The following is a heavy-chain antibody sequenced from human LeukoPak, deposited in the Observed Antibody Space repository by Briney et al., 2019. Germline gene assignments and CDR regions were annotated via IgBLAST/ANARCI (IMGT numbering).Heavy chain of an antibody. CDR2: IWYDGSNK. CDR3: AREKSGRYGDY. CDR1: GFTFSSYG. J-gene: IGHJ4*02. D-gene: IGHD1-26*01. Sequence: GGSLRLSCAASGFTFSSYGMHWVRQAPGKGLEWVAVIWYDGSNKYYADSVKGRFTISRDNSKNTLYLQMNSLRAEDTAVYYCAREKSGRYGDYWGQGTLVTVSS. V-gene: IGHV3-33*01.